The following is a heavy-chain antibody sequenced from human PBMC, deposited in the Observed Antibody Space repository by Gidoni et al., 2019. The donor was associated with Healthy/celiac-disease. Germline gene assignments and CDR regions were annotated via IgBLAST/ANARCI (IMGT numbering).Heavy chain of an antibody. V-gene: IGHV4-34*01. CDR1: CGSFSGYY. CDR3: ARGRGVGGYYYYYGMDV. Sequence: QVQLQQWGAGLLKPSETLSLTCAVSCGSFSGYYGSWIRQPPGKGLELIGEINHSGSTNYNPSLKSRVTISVDTSKNQFSLKLSSVTAADTAVYYCARGRGVGGYYYYYGMDVWGQGTTVTVSS. D-gene: IGHD2-8*01. J-gene: IGHJ6*02. CDR2: INHSGST.